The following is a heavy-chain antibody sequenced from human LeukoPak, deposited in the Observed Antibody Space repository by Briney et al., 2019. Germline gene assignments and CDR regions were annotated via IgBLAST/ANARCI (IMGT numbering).Heavy chain of an antibody. V-gene: IGHV3-48*01. CDR3: ARGPGWNYFDY. J-gene: IGHJ4*02. CDR2: ITSSRSNV. Sequence: GGSLRLSCAASGFTFSSYSMNWVRQAPGKGLEWVSYITSSRSNVYYADSVKDRFSISRDNSKNTVYLQMNSLRAEDTAVYYCARGPGWNYFDYWGQGTLVTVSS. CDR1: GFTFSSYS. D-gene: IGHD2-15*01.